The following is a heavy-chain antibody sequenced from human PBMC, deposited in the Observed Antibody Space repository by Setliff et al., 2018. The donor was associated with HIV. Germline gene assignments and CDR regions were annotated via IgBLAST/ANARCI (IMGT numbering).Heavy chain of an antibody. J-gene: IGHJ4*02. CDR3: ARVTSDSSGYYWGYYFDY. D-gene: IGHD3-22*01. CDR1: GFTFSTFA. V-gene: IGHV3-30*04. CDR2: ISSDGNDK. Sequence: PGGSLRLSCVASGFTFSTFAMHWVRQAPGKGLEWVAVISSDGNDKYNADSVNGRFTISRDNSENTLYLQMNGLRSEDTAVYYCARVTSDSSGYYWGYYFDYWGQGTRVTVSS.